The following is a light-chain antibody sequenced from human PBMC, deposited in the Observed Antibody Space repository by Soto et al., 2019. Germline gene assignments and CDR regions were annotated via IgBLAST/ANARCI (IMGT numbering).Light chain of an antibody. Sequence: EVVLTQSPATLSLSPGERATLSCRASENVRTFVDWYQQKPGQAPRLLIYGASNRATGIPARFSGSGSGTDFTLTISRLEPEDFAVYYCQQYGSSLFSFGPGTKVDIK. V-gene: IGKV3-20*01. CDR3: QQYGSSLFS. J-gene: IGKJ3*01. CDR2: GAS. CDR1: ENVRTF.